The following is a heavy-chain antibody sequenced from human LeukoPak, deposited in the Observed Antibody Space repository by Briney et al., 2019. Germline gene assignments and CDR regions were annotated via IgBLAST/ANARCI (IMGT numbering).Heavy chain of an antibody. D-gene: IGHD4-23*01. J-gene: IGHJ4*02. V-gene: IGHV3-23*01. Sequence: VQPGGSLTLSCAASGFTFSTYAMGWVRQAPGEGLRWVSSISGIGVTTYYADSVKGRFTISRDNSKNTLYLQMNSLRAEDTALYYCAKALYGGNTVWGQGPVVTVSS. CDR3: AKALYGGNTV. CDR1: GFTFSTYA. CDR2: ISGIGVTT.